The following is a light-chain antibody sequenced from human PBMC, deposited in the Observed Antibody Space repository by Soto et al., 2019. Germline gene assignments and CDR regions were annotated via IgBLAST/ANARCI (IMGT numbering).Light chain of an antibody. J-gene: IGKJ1*01. CDR3: QQSYSTPT. Sequence: IQMTQSPSSLSASVGDRVTITCRASQGIRSYLSWYQQKPGKAPKLLIYAASSLQSGVPSRFSGSGPGTDFTLTISSLQPEDFATYYCQQSYSTPTFGQGTKVDIK. V-gene: IGKV1-39*01. CDR1: QGIRSY. CDR2: AAS.